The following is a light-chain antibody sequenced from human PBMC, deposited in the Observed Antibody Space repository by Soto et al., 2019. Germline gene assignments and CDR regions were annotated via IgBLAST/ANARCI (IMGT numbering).Light chain of an antibody. CDR2: DVS. J-gene: IGLJ1*01. Sequence: QSAPTQPASVSGSPGQSITISCTGTSSDVGAYNYVSWYQHLPVKAPKLIIYDVSNRPSGVSTRFSGSKSGNTASLTISGLQADDEADYYCSSWTTSSTYVFGTGTKVTVL. CDR3: SSWTTSSTYV. V-gene: IGLV2-14*03. CDR1: SSDVGAYNY.